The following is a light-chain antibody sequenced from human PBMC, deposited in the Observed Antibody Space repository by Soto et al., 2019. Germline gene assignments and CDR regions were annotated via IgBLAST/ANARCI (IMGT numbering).Light chain of an antibody. CDR2: GAS. CDR3: QQYGSSPPIT. V-gene: IGKV3-20*01. CDR1: QSVSSSY. J-gene: IGKJ5*01. Sequence: EIVLTQSPGTLSLSPGERATLSCRASQSVSSSYLAWHQQKPGQAPRLLIYGASSRATGIPDRFSGSGSGTDFTLTISRLEPEDFAVYYCQQYGSSPPITFGQG.